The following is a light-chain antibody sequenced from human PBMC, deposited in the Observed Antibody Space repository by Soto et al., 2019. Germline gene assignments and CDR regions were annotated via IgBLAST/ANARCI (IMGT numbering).Light chain of an antibody. Sequence: EIVMTQSPATLSVSPGERATLFCRASQSVRSNFLAWYQQKPGQAPRLLIYGASTRATGVPARFSSSGSGTEFTLTISSLQSEDFAVYYCQQDSAWPLTFGGGTKVEIK. V-gene: IGKV3-15*01. CDR3: QQDSAWPLT. CDR2: GAS. J-gene: IGKJ4*01. CDR1: QSVRSN.